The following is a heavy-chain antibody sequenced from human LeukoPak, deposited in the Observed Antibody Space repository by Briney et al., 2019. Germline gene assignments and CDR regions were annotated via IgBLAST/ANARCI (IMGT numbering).Heavy chain of an antibody. D-gene: IGHD4-11*01. V-gene: IGHV3-33*01. CDR1: GFSFNNYG. CDR2: TWSGGRGE. CDR3: ARGLVPGFLDY. Sequence: PGGSLRLSCATSGFSFNNYGLHWVRQAPGRALEWVALTWSGGRGENYADSVKGRFTISRDNAKNTLYLQMNSLRAEDTAVYYCARGLVPGFLDYWGQGTPVTVSS. J-gene: IGHJ4*02.